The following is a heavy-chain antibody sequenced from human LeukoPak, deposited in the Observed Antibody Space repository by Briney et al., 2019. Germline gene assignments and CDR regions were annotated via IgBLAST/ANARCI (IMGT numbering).Heavy chain of an antibody. CDR1: GSAFSGYT. D-gene: IGHD5-12*01. J-gene: IGHJ4*02. V-gene: IGHV1-69*13. Sequence: SVKVSCKASGSAFSGYTITWVRQAPGRGLEWVGGIITNLASTNYAQKFQGRVTISADDSTSTAYMQLRSLTSEDTAFYYCALAFSGYDRWFPEPPDQWGQGTLVTVSS. CDR3: ALAFSGYDRWFPEPPDQ. CDR2: IITNLAST.